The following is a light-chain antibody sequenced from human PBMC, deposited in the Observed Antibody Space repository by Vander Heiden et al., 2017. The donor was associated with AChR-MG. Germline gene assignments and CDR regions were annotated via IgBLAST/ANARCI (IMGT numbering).Light chain of an antibody. CDR1: QNVNIW. J-gene: IGKJ1*01. CDR2: LAS. Sequence: DIQLTQSPATLSASVGDRVTMTCRASQNVNIWMAWFQQKPGRAPKLLIYLASRLESGVPSRFSGSGSGTEFNFTITSLQPDDFATYYCQQDNKFSRTFGQGTKV. V-gene: IGKV1-5*03. CDR3: QQDNKFSRT.